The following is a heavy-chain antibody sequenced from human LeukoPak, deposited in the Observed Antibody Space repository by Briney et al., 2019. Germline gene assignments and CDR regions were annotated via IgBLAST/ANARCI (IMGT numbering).Heavy chain of an antibody. CDR3: ARLTYGF. CDR1: GFTFSNYN. Sequence: GGSLRLSCVASGFTFSNYNMDWVRQAPGKGLEWVSYISSSSSTIYYADSVKGRFTISRDNAKNSLYLQMNSLRDEDTAVYHCARLTYGFWGQGTLVTVSS. CDR2: ISSSSSTI. J-gene: IGHJ4*02. V-gene: IGHV3-48*02. D-gene: IGHD4-17*01.